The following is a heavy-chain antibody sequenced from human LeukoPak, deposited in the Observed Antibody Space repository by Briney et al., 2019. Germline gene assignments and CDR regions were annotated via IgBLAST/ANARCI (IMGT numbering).Heavy chain of an antibody. Sequence: GGSLRLSCAASGFTFSSYAISWVRQAPGKGLEWVSAISGSGGSTYYADSVKGRFTISRDNSKNTLYLQMNSLRAEDTAVYYCAKGGMNEYNWNSYYFDYWGQGTLVTVSS. J-gene: IGHJ4*02. V-gene: IGHV3-23*01. CDR1: GFTFSSYA. D-gene: IGHD1-7*01. CDR2: ISGSGGST. CDR3: AKGGMNEYNWNSYYFDY.